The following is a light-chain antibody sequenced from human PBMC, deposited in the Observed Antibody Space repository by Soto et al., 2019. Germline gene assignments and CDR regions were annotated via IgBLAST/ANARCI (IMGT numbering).Light chain of an antibody. CDR2: GAS. CDR3: QQYGSSLTLT. Sequence: EIVLTQSPGTLSLSPGERATLSCRASQSVSSRYLAWYQQKPGQAPRLLIYGASSRATGIPDRFSGSGSVTDFTLAISRLEPEDFSVYCCQQYGSSLTLTFGQGTKVEVK. CDR1: QSVSSRY. V-gene: IGKV3-20*01. J-gene: IGKJ1*01.